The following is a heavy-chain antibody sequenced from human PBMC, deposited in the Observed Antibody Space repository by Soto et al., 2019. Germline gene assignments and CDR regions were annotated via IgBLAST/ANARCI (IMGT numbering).Heavy chain of an antibody. CDR2: ISGSGGST. CDR1: GFTFSIYA. Sequence: GGSLRLSCAASGFTFSIYAMSWVRQAPGKGLEWVSTISGSGGSTYYADSVKGRFTISRDNSKNTLFLQMNSMRAEDTALYYCASYCSGTGCYTSSYYGMDVWGQGTTVTVSS. J-gene: IGHJ6*02. V-gene: IGHV3-23*01. CDR3: ASYCSGTGCYTSSYYGMDV. D-gene: IGHD2-2*02.